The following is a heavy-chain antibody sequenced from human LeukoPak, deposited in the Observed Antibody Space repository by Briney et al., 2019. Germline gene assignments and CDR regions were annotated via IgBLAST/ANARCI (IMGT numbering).Heavy chain of an antibody. CDR1: GGSISSYY. J-gene: IGHJ4*02. CDR2: IYYSGST. CDR3: ARAVAGTLLFDY. D-gene: IGHD6-19*01. Sequence: SETLSLTCTVSGGSISSYYWSWIRQPPGKGLEWIGYIYYSGSTYYNPSLKSRVTISVDTSKNQFSLKLSSVTAADTAVYYCARAVAGTLLFDYWGQGTLVTVSS. V-gene: IGHV4-59*06.